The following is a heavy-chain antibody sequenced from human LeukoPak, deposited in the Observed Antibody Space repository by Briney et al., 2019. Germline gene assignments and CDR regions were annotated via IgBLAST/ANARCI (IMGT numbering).Heavy chain of an antibody. CDR2: IKQDGSEK. D-gene: IGHD5-24*01. CDR1: GFTFSSYW. Sequence: GGSLRLSYAASGFTFSSYWMSWVRQAPGKGLEWVANIKQDGSEKYYVDSVKGRFTISRDNAKNSLYLQMNSLRAEDTAVYYCARSGWWMATNFDYWGQGTLVTVSS. CDR3: ARSGWWMATNFDY. J-gene: IGHJ4*02. V-gene: IGHV3-7*01.